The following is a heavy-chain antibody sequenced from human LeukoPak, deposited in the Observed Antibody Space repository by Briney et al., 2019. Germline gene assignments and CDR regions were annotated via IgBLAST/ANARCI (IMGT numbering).Heavy chain of an antibody. Sequence: SETLSLTCAVSGGSISSGGYSWSWVRQPPGKGLEWIGEIYHSGSTNYNPSLKSRVTISVDTSKNQFSLKLSSVTAADTAVYYCARAERYDYSNYMKSYYFDYWGQGTLVTVSS. CDR1: GGSISSGGYS. CDR3: ARAERYDYSNYMKSYYFDY. V-gene: IGHV4-4*02. J-gene: IGHJ4*02. D-gene: IGHD4-11*01. CDR2: IYHSGST.